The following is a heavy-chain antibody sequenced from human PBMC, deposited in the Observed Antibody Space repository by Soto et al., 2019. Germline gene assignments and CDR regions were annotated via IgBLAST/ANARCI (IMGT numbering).Heavy chain of an antibody. V-gene: IGHV1-69*01. Sequence: QVQLVQSGAEVKKAGSSVKVSCQVSGGTFSSYAISWVRQAPGQGLEWMGGIIHLFGTTNYAEKFQGRVTITADESTSTAYMQLSGLRSEDTAVYYCARGVWDCSGGSCSGWYDPWGQGTLVIVSS. CDR3: ARGVWDCSGGSCSGWYDP. CDR2: IIHLFGTT. J-gene: IGHJ5*02. CDR1: GGTFSSYA. D-gene: IGHD2-15*01.